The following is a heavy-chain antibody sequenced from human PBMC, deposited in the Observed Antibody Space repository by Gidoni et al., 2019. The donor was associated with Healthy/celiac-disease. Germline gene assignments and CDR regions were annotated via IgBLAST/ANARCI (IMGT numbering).Heavy chain of an antibody. CDR3: VGGEVATIPFDY. V-gene: IGHV3-21*01. CDR2: ISSSSSYI. Sequence: EVQLVESGGGLVKPGGSLRLSCAASGFTFSSYSMNWVRQAPGKGLEWVSSISSSSSYIYYADSVKGRFTISRDNAKNSLYLQMNSLRAEDTAVYYCVGGEVATIPFDYWGQGTLVTVSS. CDR1: GFTFSSYS. J-gene: IGHJ4*02. D-gene: IGHD5-12*01.